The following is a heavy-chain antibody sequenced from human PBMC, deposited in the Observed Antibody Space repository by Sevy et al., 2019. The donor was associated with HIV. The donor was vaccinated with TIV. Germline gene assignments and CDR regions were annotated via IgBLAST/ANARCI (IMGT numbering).Heavy chain of an antibody. CDR1: EFIFRASV. D-gene: IGHD3-22*01. CDR3: AREGHSSGRAGIFNI. V-gene: IGHV3-30*04. Sequence: GGYLRLSCVVSEFIFRASVMHWVRQAPGKGLEWVALNSFDGTTNFNGDSMKGRFTVSRDNSKNTLYLQMNSLRDDDTALYYCAREGHSSGRAGIFNIWGPGTMVTVSS. J-gene: IGHJ3*02. CDR2: NSFDGTTN.